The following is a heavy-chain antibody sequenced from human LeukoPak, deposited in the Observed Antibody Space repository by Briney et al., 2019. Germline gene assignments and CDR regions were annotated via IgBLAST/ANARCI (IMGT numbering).Heavy chain of an antibody. CDR3: ATGDSGSYYY. CDR1: GGSISSGSYY. Sequence: PSETLSLTCTVSGGSISSGSYYWSWIRQPAGKGLEWIGRIYTSGSTNYNPSLKSRVTISVDTSKNQFSLKLSSVTAADTAVYYCATGDSGSYYYWGQGTLVTVSS. D-gene: IGHD1-26*01. V-gene: IGHV4-61*02. CDR2: IYTSGST. J-gene: IGHJ4*02.